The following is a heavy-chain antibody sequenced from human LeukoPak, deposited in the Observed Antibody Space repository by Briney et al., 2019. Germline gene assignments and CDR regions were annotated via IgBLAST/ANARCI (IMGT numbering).Heavy chain of an antibody. J-gene: IGHJ4*02. V-gene: IGHV4-39*07. D-gene: IGHD3-22*01. Sequence: PSETLSLTCTVSGGSISSSSYYWGWIRQPPGKGLEWIGSIYYSGSTYYNPSLKSRVTISVDTSKNQFSLKLSSVTAADTAVYYCARGLYYYDSRRPFDYWGQGTLVTVSS. CDR1: GGSISSSSYY. CDR2: IYYSGST. CDR3: ARGLYYYDSRRPFDY.